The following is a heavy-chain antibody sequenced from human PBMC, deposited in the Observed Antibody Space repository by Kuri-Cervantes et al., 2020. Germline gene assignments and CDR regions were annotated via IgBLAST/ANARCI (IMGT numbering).Heavy chain of an antibody. D-gene: IGHD6-25*01. V-gene: IGHV3-48*04. CDR3: ARAPKAEY. CDR2: ISSSSSTI. Sequence: GESLKISCAASGFTFSSYSMNWVRQAPGKGLEWVSYISSSSSTIYYADSVKGRFTISRDNAKNSLYLQMDSLRAEDTAVYYCARAPKAEYWGQGTLVTVSS. CDR1: GFTFSSYS. J-gene: IGHJ4*02.